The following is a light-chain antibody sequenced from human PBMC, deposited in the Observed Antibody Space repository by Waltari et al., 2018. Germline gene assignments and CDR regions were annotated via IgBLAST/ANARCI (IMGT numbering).Light chain of an antibody. Sequence: DIRMTQSPSSLSASVGDRVTITCRASQTINNWLAWYQQKPGKAPKLLIYKASTLESGVPSRFSGSGSGTEFTLTISSLQPGDFATYYCQQFSSFPWTFGHGTKVEIK. CDR3: QQFSSFPWT. CDR2: KAS. J-gene: IGKJ1*01. V-gene: IGKV1-5*03. CDR1: QTINNW.